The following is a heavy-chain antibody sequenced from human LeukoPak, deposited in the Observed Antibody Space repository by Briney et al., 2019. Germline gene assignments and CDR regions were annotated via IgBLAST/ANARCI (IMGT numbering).Heavy chain of an antibody. D-gene: IGHD3-22*01. Sequence: GASVKVSCKASGGTFSSYTISWVRQAPGQGLEWMGRTIPILGIANYAQKFQGRVTITADKSTSTAYMEMSSLRSEDTAVYYCARLGTDSSGYYYFDYWGRGTLVTVSS. CDR1: GGTFSSYT. V-gene: IGHV1-69*02. J-gene: IGHJ4*02. CDR3: ARLGTDSSGYYYFDY. CDR2: TIPILGIA.